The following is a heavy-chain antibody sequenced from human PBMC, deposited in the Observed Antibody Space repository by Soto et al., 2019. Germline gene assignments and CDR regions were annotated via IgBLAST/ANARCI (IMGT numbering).Heavy chain of an antibody. Sequence: TLSLSCTVSGGSISSGGYYWSWIRQHPGKVLEWIGYIYYSGSTYYNPSLKSRVTISVDTSKNQFSLKLSSVTAADTAVYYCARAIYSYGYPGYYYGMDVWGQGTTVTVSS. V-gene: IGHV4-31*02. CDR2: IYYSGST. CDR3: ARAIYSYGYPGYYYGMDV. D-gene: IGHD5-18*01. CDR1: GGSISSGGYY. J-gene: IGHJ6*02.